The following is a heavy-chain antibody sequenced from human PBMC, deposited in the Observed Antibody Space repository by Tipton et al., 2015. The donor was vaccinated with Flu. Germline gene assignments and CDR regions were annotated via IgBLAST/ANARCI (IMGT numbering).Heavy chain of an antibody. D-gene: IGHD2-8*01. CDR3: ARGSMVYASWYFDL. J-gene: IGHJ2*01. Sequence: SLRLSCAASGFTFSTYSLNWVRQAPGKGLEWVSSISSTNTFIYYADSVKGRFTISRDNAKNSLYLQMSSLRVEDTAVYYCARGSMVYASWYFDLWGRGPLVTVSS. V-gene: IGHV3-21*01. CDR1: GFTFSTYS. CDR2: ISSTNTFI.